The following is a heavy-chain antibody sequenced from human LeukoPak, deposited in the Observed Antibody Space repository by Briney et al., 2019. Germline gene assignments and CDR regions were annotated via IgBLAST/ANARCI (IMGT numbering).Heavy chain of an antibody. CDR3: AKTGGSYCSSTTCYLDY. CDR2: ISGSSGTT. D-gene: IGHD2-2*01. V-gene: IGHV3-23*01. CDR1: GFTFSSYW. Sequence: GGSLRLSCAASGFTFSSYWMSWVRQAPGKGLEWVSSISGSSGTTSYADSVKGRFIFYRDNSKNTLYLQMNSLRAEDTAVYYCAKTGGSYCSSTTCYLDYWGQGTLVTVSS. J-gene: IGHJ4*02.